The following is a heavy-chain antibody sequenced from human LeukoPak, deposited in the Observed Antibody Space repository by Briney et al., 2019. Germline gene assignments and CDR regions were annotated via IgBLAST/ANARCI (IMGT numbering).Heavy chain of an antibody. D-gene: IGHD2-21*02. J-gene: IGHJ4*02. CDR1: GFTFSSSW. CDR3: ARYGLTAALDF. V-gene: IGHV3-7*01. Sequence: GGSLRLSCAASGFTFSSSWMSWVRQAPGKGLEWVANIKPDGSEKFPVDSVKGRFTISRDNSKSSLSLQMNSLSAEDMAVYYCARYGLTAALDFWGQGTLVTVSS. CDR2: IKPDGSEK.